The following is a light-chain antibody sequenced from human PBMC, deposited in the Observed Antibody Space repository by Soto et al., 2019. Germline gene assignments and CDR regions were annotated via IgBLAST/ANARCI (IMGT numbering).Light chain of an antibody. V-gene: IGKV3-20*01. CDR1: QSVRSSF. J-gene: IGKJ2*01. CDR2: DVS. CDR3: QQYENSVMYT. Sequence: EIVLTQSPGTLSLSPGERATLSCRASQSVRSSFFAWYQQKPGQAPRLLIYDVSVRATGIPDRFSGSGSGTEFTLTINSLEPEEFAVYYCQQYENSVMYTFGQGTKLEIK.